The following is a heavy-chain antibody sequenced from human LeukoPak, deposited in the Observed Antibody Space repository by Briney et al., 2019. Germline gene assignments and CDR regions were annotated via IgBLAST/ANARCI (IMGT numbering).Heavy chain of an antibody. J-gene: IGHJ4*02. Sequence: PSETLSLTCAVYGGSFSGYYWSWIRQPPGKGLEWIGEINHSGSTNYNPSLKSRVTISVDTSKNQFSLKLSSVTAADTAVYYCARGGRGYSYGYDIDYWGQGTLVTVSS. CDR3: ARGGRGYSYGYDIDY. CDR1: GGSFSGYY. V-gene: IGHV4-34*01. D-gene: IGHD5-18*01. CDR2: INHSGST.